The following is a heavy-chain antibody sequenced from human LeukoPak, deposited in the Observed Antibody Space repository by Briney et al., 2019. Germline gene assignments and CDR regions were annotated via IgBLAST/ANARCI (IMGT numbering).Heavy chain of an antibody. CDR3: ARGGDWELPFDY. Sequence: PSETLSLTCTVSGGSISSYYWSWIRQPPGKGLEWIGYIYYSGSTNYNSSLKSRVTISVDTSKNQFSLKLSSVTAADTAVYYCARGGDWELPFDYWGQGTLVTVSS. CDR1: GGSISSYY. CDR2: IYYSGST. V-gene: IGHV4-59*01. J-gene: IGHJ4*02. D-gene: IGHD1-26*01.